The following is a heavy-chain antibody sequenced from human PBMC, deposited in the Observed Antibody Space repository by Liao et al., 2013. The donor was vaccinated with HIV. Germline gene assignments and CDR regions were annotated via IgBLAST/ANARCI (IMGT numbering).Heavy chain of an antibody. CDR2: IYYSGST. D-gene: IGHD7-27*01. J-gene: IGHJ4*02. CDR1: GGSISSYY. Sequence: QVQLQESGPGLVKPSETLSLTCTVSGGSISSYYCSWIRQPPGKGLEWIGYIYYSGSTNYNPSLKSRVTISVDTSKNQFSLKLNSVTAADTAVYYCASSLNWGXPFDYWGQGTLVTVSS. CDR3: ASSLNWGXPFDY. V-gene: IGHV4-59*01.